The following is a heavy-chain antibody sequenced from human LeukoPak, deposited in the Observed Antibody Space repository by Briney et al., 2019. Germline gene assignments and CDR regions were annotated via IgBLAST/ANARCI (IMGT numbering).Heavy chain of an antibody. Sequence: ASVKVSCKASGYIFTNYGIIWVRQAPGQGLEWMGWINTYNGKTNYAQKVQGRVTMATDTSTSTAYMELRSLRSDDTAVYYCAKFHSGSIRAPFDNWGQGTLVTVSS. V-gene: IGHV1-18*01. J-gene: IGHJ4*02. D-gene: IGHD3-22*01. CDR1: GYIFTNYG. CDR2: INTYNGKT. CDR3: AKFHSGSIRAPFDN.